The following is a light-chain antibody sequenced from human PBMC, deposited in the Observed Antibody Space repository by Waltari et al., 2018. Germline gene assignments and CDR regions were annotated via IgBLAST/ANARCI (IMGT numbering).Light chain of an antibody. Sequence: EIVMTQSPATLSVSPGERATLSCRASQSVSSNLAWYQQKPGQTPRLLIYAASTRATGIPARFSGSGSGTEFTLTISSLQSEDFAVYFCQHYNNWPPITFGQGTRLEIK. CDR1: QSVSSN. CDR2: AAS. CDR3: QHYNNWPPIT. J-gene: IGKJ5*01. V-gene: IGKV3-15*01.